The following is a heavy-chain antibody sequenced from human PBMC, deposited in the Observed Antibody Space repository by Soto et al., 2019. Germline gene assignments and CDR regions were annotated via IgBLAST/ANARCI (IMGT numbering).Heavy chain of an antibody. CDR1: GTSVSNYY. J-gene: IGHJ4*02. CDR2: IYTSGST. D-gene: IGHD5-18*01. CDR3: ARGGIQLSYAFDY. V-gene: IGHV4-4*07. Sequence: SETLSLTCSVSGTSVSNYYWSWIRQPAGKGLEHIGRIYTSGSTSYNPSLKSRVTMSMDTSQTQIYLNLTSVTAADTAVYYCARGGIQLSYAFDYWGQGILVTVS.